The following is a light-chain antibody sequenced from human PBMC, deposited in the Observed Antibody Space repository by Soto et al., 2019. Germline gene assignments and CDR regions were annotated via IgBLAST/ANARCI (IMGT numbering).Light chain of an antibody. CDR2: GND. V-gene: IGLV1-40*01. Sequence: QAVVTQAPSVSGAPGQRVTFSCTGSSSNIGAGYDVYWYQQLPGTAPKLLIYGNDNRPSGVPYRFSGSKSGTSASLAITGLQAEEEADYYCQCYDSSRSNFVFGGGTKLTVL. CDR1: SSNIGAGYD. CDR3: QCYDSSRSNFV. J-gene: IGLJ2*01.